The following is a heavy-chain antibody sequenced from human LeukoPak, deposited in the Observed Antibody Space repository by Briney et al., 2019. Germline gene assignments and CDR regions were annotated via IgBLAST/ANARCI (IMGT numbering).Heavy chain of an antibody. CDR3: AKGGRNCSSTSCYRGREYYYYYYYMDV. D-gene: IGHD2-2*02. V-gene: IGHV3-30*02. Sequence: PGGSLRLSCAASGFTFSSYGMHWVRQAPGKGLEWVAFIRYDGSNKYYADSVKGRFTIYRDNSKNTLYLQMNSLRAEDTAVYYCAKGGRNCSSTSCYRGREYYYYYYYMDVWGKGTTVTVSS. CDR2: IRYDGSNK. CDR1: GFTFSSYG. J-gene: IGHJ6*03.